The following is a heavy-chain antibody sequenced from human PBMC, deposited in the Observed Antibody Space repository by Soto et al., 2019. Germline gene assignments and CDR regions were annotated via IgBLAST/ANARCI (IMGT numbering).Heavy chain of an antibody. CDR3: ARQISSSWYGYYYYGMDV. Sequence: SETLSLTCTVSGGSISSYYWSWIRQPPGKGLEWIGYIYYSGSTNYNPSLKSRVTISVDTSKNQFSLKLSSVTAADTAVYYCARQISSSWYGYYYYGMDVWGQGTTVTVSS. D-gene: IGHD6-13*01. CDR1: GGSISSYY. CDR2: IYYSGST. J-gene: IGHJ6*02. V-gene: IGHV4-59*08.